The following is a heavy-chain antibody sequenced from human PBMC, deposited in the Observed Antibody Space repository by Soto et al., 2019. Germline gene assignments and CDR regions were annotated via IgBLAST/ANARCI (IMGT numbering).Heavy chain of an antibody. V-gene: IGHV4-61*01. CDR3: ARGDGFWSGYSYLNY. CDR2: VYYTGST. Sequence: SETLSLTCTVSGGSVSNSSHYWTWIRQPPGKGLEWIGYVYYTGSTNYNPSLHSRVTISVDTSKNQFSLTLSSVTAADTAVYYCARGDGFWSGYSYLNYWGQGTLVTVSS. CDR1: GGSVSNSSHY. D-gene: IGHD3-3*01. J-gene: IGHJ4*02.